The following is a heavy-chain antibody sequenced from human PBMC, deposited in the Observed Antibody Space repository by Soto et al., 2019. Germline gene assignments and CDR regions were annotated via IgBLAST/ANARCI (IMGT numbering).Heavy chain of an antibody. V-gene: IGHV4-61*01. CDR3: ARGDGFWSGYSYLNY. CDR2: VYYTGST. Sequence: SETLSLTCTVSGGSVSNSSHYWTWIRQPPGKGLEWIGYVYYTGSTNYNPSLHSRVTISVDTSKNQFSLTLSSVTAADTAVYYCARGDGFWSGYSYLNYWGQGTLVTVSS. CDR1: GGSVSNSSHY. D-gene: IGHD3-3*01. J-gene: IGHJ4*02.